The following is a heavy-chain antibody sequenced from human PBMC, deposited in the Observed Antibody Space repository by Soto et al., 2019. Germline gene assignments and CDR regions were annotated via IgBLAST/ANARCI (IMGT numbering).Heavy chain of an antibody. CDR2: ISYDGSNK. D-gene: IGHD2-15*01. J-gene: IGHJ6*02. V-gene: IGHV3-30*18. CDR3: AKTRGYCSGGSCYRRVYYYYYYGMDV. Sequence: GGSLRLSCAASGFTFSSYGMHWVRQAPGKGLEWVAVISYDGSNKYYADSVKGRFTISRDNSKNTPYLQMNSLRAEDTAVYYCAKTRGYCSGGSCYRRVYYYYYYGMDVWGQGTTVTVSS. CDR1: GFTFSSYG.